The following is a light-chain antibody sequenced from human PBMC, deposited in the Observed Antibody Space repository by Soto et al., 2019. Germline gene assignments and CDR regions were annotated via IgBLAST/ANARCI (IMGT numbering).Light chain of an antibody. Sequence: QSALTQPASVSGSPGQSITISCTGTISDVGGYNYVSWYQQHPGKAPQLMIYGVTNRPSGVSSRFSGSKSGNTASLTVSGLQAEDEADYYCSSYAGSSNVFGTVTKLTVL. CDR1: ISDVGGYNY. V-gene: IGLV2-14*01. J-gene: IGLJ1*01. CDR3: SSYAGSSNV. CDR2: GVT.